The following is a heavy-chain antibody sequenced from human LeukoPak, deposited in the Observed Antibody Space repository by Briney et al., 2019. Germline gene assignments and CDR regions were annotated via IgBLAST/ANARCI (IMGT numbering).Heavy chain of an antibody. CDR3: AKDGLSGSAQRYFFDY. CDR2: ISHDGSNK. J-gene: IGHJ4*02. V-gene: IGHV3-30*18. D-gene: IGHD3-22*01. CDR1: GFTFSNYA. Sequence: GASLRLSCAASGFTFSNYAMSWVRQAPGKGLEWVAIISHDGSNKYYADSVKGRFTISRDNSKNSLYLQMNSPRAEDTAVYYCAKDGLSGSAQRYFFDYWGQGSLVIVSS.